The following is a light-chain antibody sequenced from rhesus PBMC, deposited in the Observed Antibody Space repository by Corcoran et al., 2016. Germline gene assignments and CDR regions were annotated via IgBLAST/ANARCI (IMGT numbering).Light chain of an antibody. CDR3: LQSSNWLT. CDR1: QSVSSY. V-gene: IGKV3-24*04. Sequence: EIVMTQSPATLALSPGERATLSCRASQSVSSYLAWYQQQPGQAPRRLIYGASRRATGIPDRFRGRGSGTEFTLTISSLEPEDVGVYFCLQSSNWLTFGGGTKVEIK. CDR2: GAS. J-gene: IGKJ4*01.